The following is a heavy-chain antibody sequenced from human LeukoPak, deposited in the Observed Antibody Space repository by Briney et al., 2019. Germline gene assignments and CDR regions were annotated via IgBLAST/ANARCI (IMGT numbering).Heavy chain of an antibody. CDR1: GGTFSSYT. J-gene: IGHJ4*02. CDR2: IIPMFGTA. V-gene: IGHV1-69*13. D-gene: IGHD1-26*01. CDR3: ARDGISGSYQFDY. Sequence: ASVKVSCKASGGTFSSYTISWVRQAPGQGLEWMGGIIPMFGTANYAQKFQGRVTITADEYTSTAYMELSSLRSEDTAVYYCARDGISGSYQFDYWGQGTLVTVSS.